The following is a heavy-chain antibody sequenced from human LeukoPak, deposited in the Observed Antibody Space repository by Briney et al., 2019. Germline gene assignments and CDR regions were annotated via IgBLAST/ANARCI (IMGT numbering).Heavy chain of an antibody. V-gene: IGHV3-53*01. Sequence: GGSLRLSCAASAFSVSADYMSWVRQAPGKGLEWVSVVYSDGSTYYADSVKGRFTISRDDSKNTLYLQMNSLRSEDTALYYCARDPTNYATDHDCWGQGTLVTVSS. J-gene: IGHJ4*02. CDR2: VYSDGST. CDR3: ARDPTNYATDHDC. CDR1: AFSVSADY. D-gene: IGHD2-8*01.